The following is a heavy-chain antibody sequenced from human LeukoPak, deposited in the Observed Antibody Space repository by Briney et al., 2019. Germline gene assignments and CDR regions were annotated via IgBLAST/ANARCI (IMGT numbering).Heavy chain of an antibody. CDR3: ARTDTAMVTFCDY. D-gene: IGHD5-18*01. CDR1: GFTFSSYE. CDR2: ISSSGSTI. J-gene: IGHJ4*02. V-gene: IGHV3-48*03. Sequence: GGSLRLSCAASGFTFSSYEMNWVRQAPGKGLEWVSYISSSGSTIYYADSVKGRFTISRDNAKNSLYLQMNSLRAEDTAVYYCARTDTAMVTFCDYWGQGTLVTVSS.